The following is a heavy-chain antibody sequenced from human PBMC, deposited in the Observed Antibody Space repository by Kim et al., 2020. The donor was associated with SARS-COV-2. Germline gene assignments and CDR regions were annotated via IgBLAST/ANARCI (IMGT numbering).Heavy chain of an antibody. CDR1: GYTFTSYG. CDR2: ISTYNGNT. CDR3: AREGDDFWSGSKKYYFDY. V-gene: IGHV1-18*01. J-gene: IGHJ4*02. Sequence: ASVKVSCRASGYTFTSYGITWVRQAPGQGLEWMGWISTYNGNTNYAQKLQGRVTMTTDTSTSTAYMELRSLRSDDTAVYYCAREGDDFWSGSKKYYFDYWGQGTLGTVSS. D-gene: IGHD3-3*01.